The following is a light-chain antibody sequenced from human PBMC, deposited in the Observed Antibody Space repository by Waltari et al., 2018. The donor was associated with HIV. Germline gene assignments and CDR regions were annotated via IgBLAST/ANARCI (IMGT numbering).Light chain of an antibody. J-gene: IGLJ2*01. CDR3: ATWSDSLNSVV. V-gene: IGLV1-44*01. CDR2: NNN. Sequence: QSVLTQPPSASGTPGQRVTISCPGYGSNMDSRSVDWYQQLPGAAPKLLIANNNQRPSGVPDRFSGSKSGTSASLAISGLQSEDEADYYCATWSDSLNSVVFGGGTKLTVL. CDR1: GSNMDSRS.